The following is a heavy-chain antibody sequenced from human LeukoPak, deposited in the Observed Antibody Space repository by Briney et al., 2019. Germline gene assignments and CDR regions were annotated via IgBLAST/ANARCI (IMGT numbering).Heavy chain of an antibody. Sequence: ASVKVSCKASGYTFTSYGISWVRQAPGQGLEWMGWISAYNGNTNYAQKLQGRVTITTDESTSTAYMELSSLRSEDTAVYYCAILAVAGPIDYWGQGTLVTVSS. CDR1: GYTFTSYG. CDR2: ISAYNGNT. V-gene: IGHV1-18*01. D-gene: IGHD6-19*01. CDR3: AILAVAGPIDY. J-gene: IGHJ4*02.